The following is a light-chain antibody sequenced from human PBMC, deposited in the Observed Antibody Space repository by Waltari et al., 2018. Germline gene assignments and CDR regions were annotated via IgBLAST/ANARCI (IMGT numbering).Light chain of an antibody. J-gene: IGLJ2*01. CDR2: GNS. Sequence: GLAIGPSVCRDPGQAVVLFCAGSGSQIGAGSDVHWYQLLPGTAPKLLIYGNSNRPSGVPYRCSSSKSGTSASLAITGLQAEDEAGYYCQSYDSSLSGSVSGGWTKLTVL. V-gene: IGLV1-40*01. CDR1: GSQIGAGSD. CDR3: QSYDSSLSGSV.